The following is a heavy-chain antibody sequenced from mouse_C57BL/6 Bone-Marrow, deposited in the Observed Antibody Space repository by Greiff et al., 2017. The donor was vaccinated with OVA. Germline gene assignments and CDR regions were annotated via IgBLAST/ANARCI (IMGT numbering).Heavy chain of an antibody. J-gene: IGHJ4*01. V-gene: IGHV1-55*01. CDR1: GYTFTSYW. Sequence: VQLQQPGAELVKPGASVKMSCKASGYTFTSYWITWVKQRPGQGLEWIGDIYPGSGSTNYNEKFKSKATLTVDTSSSTAYMQLSSLTSEDSAVYYCARPRPTVVAPMDYWGQGTSVTVSS. CDR2: IYPGSGST. CDR3: ARPRPTVVAPMDY. D-gene: IGHD1-1*01.